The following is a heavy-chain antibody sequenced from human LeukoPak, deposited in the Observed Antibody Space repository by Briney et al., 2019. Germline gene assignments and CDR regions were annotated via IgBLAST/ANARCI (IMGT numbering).Heavy chain of an antibody. CDR2: AYYRSKWFN. V-gene: IGHV6-1*01. D-gene: IGHD4-17*01. CDR1: GDSVSSNRVA. CDR3: ARARDYGAMYYFDY. J-gene: IGHJ4*02. Sequence: SQTLSLTCAVSGDSVSSNRVAWNWIRQSPSRGLEWLGRAYYRSKWFNDYAVSVKSRLTINPDTSKNQFSLQLNSVTPEDAAMYYCARARDYGAMYYFDYWGQGTLVTVSS.